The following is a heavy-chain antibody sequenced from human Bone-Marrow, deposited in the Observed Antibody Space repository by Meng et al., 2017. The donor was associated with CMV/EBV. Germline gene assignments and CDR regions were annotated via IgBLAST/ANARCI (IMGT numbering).Heavy chain of an antibody. Sequence: GESLKISCEASGFIFSNYWMTWARQAPGKGLVWVSRINGDGSSTNYADSVKGRFTISRDNAKNSLYLQMNSLRAEDTAVYYCARAPGYCSNTDCYSVHFDYWGQGTLVTVSS. CDR1: GFIFSNYW. D-gene: IGHD2-2*03. CDR3: ARAPGYCSNTDCYSVHFDY. CDR2: INGDGSST. V-gene: IGHV3-74*01. J-gene: IGHJ4*02.